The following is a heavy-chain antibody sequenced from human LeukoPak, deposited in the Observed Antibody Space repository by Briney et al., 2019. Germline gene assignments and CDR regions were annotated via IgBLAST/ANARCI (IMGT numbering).Heavy chain of an antibody. CDR1: GFTFGSYK. CDR2: INSSGTVI. V-gene: IGHV3-48*03. D-gene: IGHD3-10*01. Sequence: GGSLRLSCAASGFTFGSYKMNWVRQAPRKGLEWVSNINSSGTVIYYADSVKGRFTISRDKAKNSLYLQMNSLRAEDTAVYYCARDYYYGSVLGNWFDPWGQGTLVTVSS. J-gene: IGHJ5*02. CDR3: ARDYYYGSVLGNWFDP.